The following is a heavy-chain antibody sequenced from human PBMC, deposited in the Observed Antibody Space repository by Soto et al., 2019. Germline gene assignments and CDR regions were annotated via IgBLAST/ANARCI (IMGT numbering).Heavy chain of an antibody. V-gene: IGHV3-30*03. CDR3: VGDGLLYYYDSSGYYNY. D-gene: IGHD3-22*01. J-gene: IGHJ4*02. CDR1: GFTLSSYG. CDR2: ISYDGSNK. Sequence: GGSLRLSCAASGFTLSSYGMHWVRQAPGKGLEWVAVISYDGSNKYYADSVKGRFTISRDNSKNTLYLQMNSLRAEDTAVYYCVGDGLLYYYDSSGYYNYWGQGTLVTVSS.